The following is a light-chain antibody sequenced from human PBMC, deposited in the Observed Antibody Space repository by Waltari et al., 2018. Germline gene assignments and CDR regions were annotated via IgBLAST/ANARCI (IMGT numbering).Light chain of an antibody. V-gene: IGLV2-14*03. CDR3: SSYTSTSTLFV. J-gene: IGLJ1*01. CDR1: SSDVGGYNY. Sequence: QSAMTQPASVSGSPGESITISCIGSSSDVGGYNYVSWYQQHPGKAPNLMICDVSYRPSGVSNRFSGSKSGNTASLTISGLQAEDEADYYCSSYTSTSTLFVFGTGTKVTVL. CDR2: DVS.